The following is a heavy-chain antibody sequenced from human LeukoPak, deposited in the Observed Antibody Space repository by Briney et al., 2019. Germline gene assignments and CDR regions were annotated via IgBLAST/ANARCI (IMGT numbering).Heavy chain of an antibody. D-gene: IGHD6-19*01. V-gene: IGHV4-59*12. J-gene: IGHJ4*02. CDR3: AREGYSSGWYGPPFDY. CDR2: IYHSGST. CDR1: GGSISSYY. Sequence: PSETLSLTCTVSGGSISSYYWSWIRQPPGKGLEWIGYIYHSGSTYYNPSLKSRVTISVDTSKNQFSLKLSSVTAADTAVYYCAREGYSSGWYGPPFDYWGQGTLVTVSS.